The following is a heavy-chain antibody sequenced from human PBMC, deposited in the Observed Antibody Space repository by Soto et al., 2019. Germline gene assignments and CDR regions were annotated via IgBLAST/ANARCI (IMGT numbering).Heavy chain of an antibody. Sequence: SETLSLTCTVSGGSISSYYWSWIRQPPGKGLEWIGYVYYSGSTNYNPSLKSRVTISVDTSKKQFSLKLTSVTAADTAVYYCARGGYSYGRDYGMDVWGQGTTVTVSS. D-gene: IGHD5-18*01. V-gene: IGHV4-59*01. CDR2: VYYSGST. CDR3: ARGGYSYGRDYGMDV. CDR1: GGSISSYY. J-gene: IGHJ6*02.